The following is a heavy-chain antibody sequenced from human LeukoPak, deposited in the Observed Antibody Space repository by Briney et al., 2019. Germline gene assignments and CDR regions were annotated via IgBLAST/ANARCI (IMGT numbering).Heavy chain of an antibody. V-gene: IGHV3-21*01. D-gene: IGHD2-2*01. CDR2: ISSSSSYI. J-gene: IGHJ4*02. CDR1: GFTFSSYS. CDR3: AREGGVVVVPAAMAD. Sequence: PGGSLRLSCAASGFTFSSYSMNWVRQAPGKGLEWVSSISSSSSYIYYADSVKGRFTISRDNAKNSLYLQMNSLRAEDTAVYYCAREGGVVVVPAAMADWGQGTLVTVSS.